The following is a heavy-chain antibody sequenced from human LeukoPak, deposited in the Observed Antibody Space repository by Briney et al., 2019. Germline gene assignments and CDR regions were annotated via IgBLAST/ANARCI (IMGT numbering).Heavy chain of an antibody. J-gene: IGHJ4*02. V-gene: IGHV1-2*02. CDR3: AREEVDYGATFAH. Sequence: GASVKVSYKASGYTFTAYYMHWIRQAPGQGLEWMGWISPDSGGTNFAQKFQGRVSMTWDTSITTAYMELSRLSSDDTAVYYCAREEVDYGATFAHWGQGTLVTVSS. D-gene: IGHD4-17*01. CDR1: GYTFTAYY. CDR2: ISPDSGGT.